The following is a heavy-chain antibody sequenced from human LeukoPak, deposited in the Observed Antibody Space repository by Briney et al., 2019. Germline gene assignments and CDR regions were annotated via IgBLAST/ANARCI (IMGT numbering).Heavy chain of an antibody. CDR1: GYTFTSYG. CDR3: ASGHCSSTSCYLYYYMDV. J-gene: IGHJ6*03. CDR2: ICAYNGNT. D-gene: IGHD2-2*03. Sequence: ASVKVSCKASGYTFTSYGISWVRQAPGQGLEWMGWICAYNGNTNYAQKLQGRVTMTTDTSTSTAYMELRSLRSDDTAVYYCASGHCSSTSCYLYYYMDVWGKGTTVTVSS. V-gene: IGHV1-18*01.